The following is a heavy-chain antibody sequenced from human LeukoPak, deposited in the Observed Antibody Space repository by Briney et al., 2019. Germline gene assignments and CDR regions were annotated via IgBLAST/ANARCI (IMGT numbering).Heavy chain of an antibody. J-gene: IGHJ4*02. CDR3: ARGARWLQLESPDY. Sequence: SETLSLTCTVSGDSISSYYWSWIRQPPGKGLEWIGYIYYSGSTNYNPSLKSRVTISVDTSKNQFSLKLSSVTAADTAVYYCARGARWLQLESPDYWGQGTLVTVSS. CDR2: IYYSGST. V-gene: IGHV4-59*01. D-gene: IGHD5-24*01. CDR1: GDSISSYY.